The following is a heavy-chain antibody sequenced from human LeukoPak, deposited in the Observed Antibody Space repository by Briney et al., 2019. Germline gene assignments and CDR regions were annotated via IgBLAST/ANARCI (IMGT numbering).Heavy chain of an antibody. D-gene: IGHD6-13*01. CDR3: AKDAQQTPFY. CDR1: GFIFSNYA. Sequence: GGSLRLSCAASGFIFSNYAMHWVRQAPSRGLEWVALISYDGSKQFYADSVKGRSTISRDNSKNTLYLQMNSLRAEDTAVYYCAKDAQQTPFYWGQGTLVTVSS. CDR2: ISYDGSKQ. V-gene: IGHV3-30*04. J-gene: IGHJ4*02.